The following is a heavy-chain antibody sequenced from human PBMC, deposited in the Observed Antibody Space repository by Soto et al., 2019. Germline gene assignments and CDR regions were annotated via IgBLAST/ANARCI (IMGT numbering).Heavy chain of an antibody. V-gene: IGHV4-61*05. CDR2: IYYSGST. J-gene: IGHJ4*02. D-gene: IGHD3-3*01. CDR1: GGSMSSSSYY. Sequence: TSETLSLTCTVSGGSMSSSSYYWGWIRQPPGKGLEWIGYIYYSGSTNYNPSLKSRVTISVDTSKNPFSLKLSSVTAADTAVYYCATSLEWSMYYFDYWGQGTLVTVSS. CDR3: ATSLEWSMYYFDY.